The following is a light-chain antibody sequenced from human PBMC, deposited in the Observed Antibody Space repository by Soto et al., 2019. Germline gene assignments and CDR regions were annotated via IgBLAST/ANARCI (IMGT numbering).Light chain of an antibody. J-gene: IGKJ1*01. CDR3: QQYGSSGT. V-gene: IGKV3-20*01. Sequence: EIVLTQSAGTLSLSPGERATLSCRASQSVSNNYLAWYQQKPGQAPMLLIYGASNRATGIPDRFSGSGSGTDFTLTISRLEPEDFAVYYCQQYGSSGTFGQGTKVDIK. CDR2: GAS. CDR1: QSVSNNY.